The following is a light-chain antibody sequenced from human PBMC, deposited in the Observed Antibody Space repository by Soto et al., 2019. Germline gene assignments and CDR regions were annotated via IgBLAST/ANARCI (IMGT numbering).Light chain of an antibody. Sequence: EIVLTQSPGTLSLSPGERATLSCRASQSVSNNYITWYQQKPAQAPRLLIYGASSRATGIPDRFSGYGSGTDFTLTISRLEPEDFAVYYCLQYGSSPRTFGQGTKVDIK. CDR3: LQYGSSPRT. V-gene: IGKV3-20*01. J-gene: IGKJ1*01. CDR1: QSVSNNY. CDR2: GAS.